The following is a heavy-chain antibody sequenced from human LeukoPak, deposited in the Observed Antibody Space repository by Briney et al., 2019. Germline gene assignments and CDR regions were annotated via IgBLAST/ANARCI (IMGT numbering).Heavy chain of an antibody. CDR1: GFTFSSYG. Sequence: HPGRSLRLSCAASGFTFSSYGMHWVRQAPGKGLEWVAVISNDGSKKYSADSVKGRFTISRDNPKNTLYLQMNSLRAEDTAVYYCAKDRYSYAFEYFDSWGQGTLVTVSS. CDR3: AKDRYSYAFEYFDS. J-gene: IGHJ4*02. D-gene: IGHD5-18*01. V-gene: IGHV3-30*18. CDR2: ISNDGSKK.